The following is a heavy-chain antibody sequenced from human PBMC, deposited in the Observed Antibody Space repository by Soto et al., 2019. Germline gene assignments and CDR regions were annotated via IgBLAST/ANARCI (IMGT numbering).Heavy chain of an antibody. CDR2: IYSGGST. J-gene: IGHJ4*02. D-gene: IGHD5-18*01. Sequence: EVQLVETGGGLIQPGGSLRLSCAASGFTVSSNYMSWVRQAPGKGLEWVSVIYSGGSTYYADSVKGRFTISRDNSKNTLYLQMNSLRAEDTAVYYCARAPLWGAEWYFDYWGQGTLVTVSS. CDR1: GFTVSSNY. V-gene: IGHV3-53*02. CDR3: ARAPLWGAEWYFDY.